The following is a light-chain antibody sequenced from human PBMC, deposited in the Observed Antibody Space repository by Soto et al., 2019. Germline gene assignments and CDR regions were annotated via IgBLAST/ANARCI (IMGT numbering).Light chain of an antibody. Sequence: QSALTQPASVSGSPGQSITISCTGTSSDVGDYNYVSWYQHHPGKAPKLIIYDVTSRPSGVSNRFSGSKSGNTASLTISGLQAEDEADYYCSSYRSSSTPVFRTGTKLTVL. CDR2: DVT. CDR1: SSDVGDYNY. J-gene: IGLJ1*01. CDR3: SSYRSSSTPV. V-gene: IGLV2-14*03.